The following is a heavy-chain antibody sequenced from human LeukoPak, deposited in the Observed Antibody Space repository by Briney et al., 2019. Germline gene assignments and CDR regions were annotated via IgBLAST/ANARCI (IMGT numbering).Heavy chain of an antibody. D-gene: IGHD3-10*01. CDR2: ISGSGGST. CDR1: GFTFSSYA. V-gene: IGHV3-23*01. CDR3: ARGITMVREGFDY. Sequence: GGSLRLSCAASGFTFSSYAMSWVRQAPGKGLEWVSAISGSGGSTYYADSVRGWFTISRDNSKNTLYLQMNSLRAEDTAVYYCARGITMVREGFDYWGQGTLVTVSS. J-gene: IGHJ4*02.